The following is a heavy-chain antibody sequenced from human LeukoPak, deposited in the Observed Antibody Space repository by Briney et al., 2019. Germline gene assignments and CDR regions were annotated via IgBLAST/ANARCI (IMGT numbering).Heavy chain of an antibody. V-gene: IGHV1-46*01. Sequence: GASVKVSCKASGYTFTSYYMHWVRQAPGQGLEWMGIINPSGGSTSYAQKFQGRVTMTRDTSTSTVYMELSSLRSEDTAVYYCAIYYYDSSGYYFPRETDYWGQGTLVTVSS. CDR3: AIYYYDSSGYYFPRETDY. J-gene: IGHJ4*02. CDR1: GYTFTSYY. CDR2: INPSGGST. D-gene: IGHD3-22*01.